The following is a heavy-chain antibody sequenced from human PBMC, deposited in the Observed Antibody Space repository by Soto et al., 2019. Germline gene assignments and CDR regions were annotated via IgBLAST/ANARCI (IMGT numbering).Heavy chain of an antibody. CDR1: GGSIRSGDYY. CDR3: AREIMAADHFDY. CDR2: VHYSGNT. Sequence: SETLSLTCTLSGGSIRSGDYYWSWIRQTPERGLEWCGYVHYSGNTFYNPSLKSRATISLDTSRNQFTLNLSSVTAADSAVYYCAREIMAADHFDYWGQGALATVSS. V-gene: IGHV4-30-4*01. J-gene: IGHJ4*02. D-gene: IGHD6-13*01.